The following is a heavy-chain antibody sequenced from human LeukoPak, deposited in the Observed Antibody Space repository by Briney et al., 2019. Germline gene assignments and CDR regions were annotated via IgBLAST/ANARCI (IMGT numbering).Heavy chain of an antibody. D-gene: IGHD3-10*01. CDR2: INPSGGST. Sequence: ASVKVSCKASGYTFTSYYMHWVRQAPGQGREWMGIINPSGGSTSYAQKFQGRVTMTRDTSTSTVYMELSSLRSEDTAVYYCARDPTEGPMADVWGKGTTVTVSS. CDR1: GYTFTSYY. V-gene: IGHV1-46*03. J-gene: IGHJ6*04. CDR3: ARDPTEGPMADV.